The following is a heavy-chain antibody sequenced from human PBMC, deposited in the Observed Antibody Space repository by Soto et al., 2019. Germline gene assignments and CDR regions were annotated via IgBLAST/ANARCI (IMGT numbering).Heavy chain of an antibody. CDR2: INHSGST. V-gene: IGHV4-34*01. J-gene: IGHJ1*01. CDR3: ARRRYSSGRQYFQH. D-gene: IGHD6-19*01. CDR1: GGSFSCYY. Sequence: PSETLSLTCAVYGGSFSCYYWSWIRQPPGKGLEWIGEINHSGSTNYNPSLKSRVTISVDTSKNQFSLKLSSVTAADTAVYYCARRRYSSGRQYFQHWGQGTLVTVSS.